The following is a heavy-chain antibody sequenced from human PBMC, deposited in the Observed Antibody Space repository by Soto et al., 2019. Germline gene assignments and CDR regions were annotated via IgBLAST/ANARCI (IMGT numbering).Heavy chain of an antibody. CDR2: TFYEGST. J-gene: IGHJ6*02. D-gene: IGHD6-19*01. CDR3: ARELALAGTSDGVGV. CDR1: GGSIRRYY. Sequence: PSETLSLTCSVSGGSIRRYYWSWIRQPPGKGLEWIGYTFYEGSTRYNPSLKSRVTISIDTSKDQFSLSLRSVTAADTAVYFCARELALAGTSDGVGVWGQRTTVTVSS. V-gene: IGHV4-59*01.